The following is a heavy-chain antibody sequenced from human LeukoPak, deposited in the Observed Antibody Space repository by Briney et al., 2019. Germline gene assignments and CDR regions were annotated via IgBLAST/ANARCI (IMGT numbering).Heavy chain of an antibody. CDR3: ARLPPVFPSSRGSGSYNSYYYYMDV. J-gene: IGHJ6*03. CDR1: GGSFSGYY. V-gene: IGHV4-34*01. D-gene: IGHD3-10*01. CDR2: INHSGST. Sequence: SEALSLTCAVYGGSFSGYYWSWIRQPPGKGLEWIGEINHSGSTNYNPSLKSRVTISVDTSKNQFSLKLSSVTAANTAVYYCARLPPVFPSSRGSGSYNSYYYYMDVWGKGTTVTISS.